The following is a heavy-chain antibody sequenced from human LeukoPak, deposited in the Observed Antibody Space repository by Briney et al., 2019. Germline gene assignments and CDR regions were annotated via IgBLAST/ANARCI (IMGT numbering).Heavy chain of an antibody. CDR3: ARERSSGSYFLGSFDN. D-gene: IGHD1-26*01. CDR2: TRNKANDYTT. V-gene: IGHV3-72*01. J-gene: IGHJ4*02. CDR1: GFTFSDHF. Sequence: GGSLRLSCTASGFTFSDHFMDWVRQAPGKGLEWVGRTRNKANDYTTEHAASVRGRFSISRDDSTNSLYLQMHSPQTEDTAMYYCARERSSGSYFLGSFDNWGQGTLVTVSS.